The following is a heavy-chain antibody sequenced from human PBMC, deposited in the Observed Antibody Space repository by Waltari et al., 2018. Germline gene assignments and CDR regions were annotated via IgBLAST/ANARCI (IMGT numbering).Heavy chain of an antibody. J-gene: IGHJ4*02. CDR1: GYTFTSYD. D-gene: IGHD3-10*01. V-gene: IGHV1-8*03. CDR2: MNPTSGNT. CDR3: ARAPVILWFRDPYYPLDY. Sequence: QVQLVQSGAEVKKPGASVKVSCKASGYTFTSYDINWVRQATGQGLEWMGWMNPTSGNTGYAQKFQGRVTITRNTSISTAYMELSSLRSEDTAVYYCARAPVILWFRDPYYPLDYWGQGTLVTVSS.